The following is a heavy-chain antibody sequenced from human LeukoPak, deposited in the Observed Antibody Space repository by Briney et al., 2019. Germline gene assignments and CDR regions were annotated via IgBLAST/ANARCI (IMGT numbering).Heavy chain of an antibody. Sequence: GGSLRLSCAASGFTFSTYVMSWVRQAPGKGLEWVSAITGGSDSTYYADSVKGRFTISRENSKNTLYLQMNSLRADDTAVYYCAKGSAKVRPYYFDYWGQGTLVTVSS. CDR1: GFTFSTYV. CDR3: AKGSAKVRPYYFDY. CDR2: ITGGSDST. V-gene: IGHV3-23*01. D-gene: IGHD2-15*01. J-gene: IGHJ4*02.